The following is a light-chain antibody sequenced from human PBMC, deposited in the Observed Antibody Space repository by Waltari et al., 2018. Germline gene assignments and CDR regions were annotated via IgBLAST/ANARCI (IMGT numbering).Light chain of an antibody. J-gene: IGKJ2*01. CDR1: QGISNS. Sequence: DIQMTQSPSSLSASVGDRVTITCRASQGISNSLAWYQQKPGKAPKLLLSVASRLQSGVPSRFTGSGSGTDYTLTISSLQPEDYATYYCQQYFFTPYTFGQGTKLEI. CDR3: QQYFFTPYT. V-gene: IGKV1-NL1*01. CDR2: VAS.